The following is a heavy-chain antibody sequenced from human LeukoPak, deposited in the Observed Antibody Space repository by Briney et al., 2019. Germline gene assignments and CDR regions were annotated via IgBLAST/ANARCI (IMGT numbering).Heavy chain of an antibody. Sequence: PGGSLRLSCAASGFTFSSYSMNWVRQAPGKGLEWVSSISSSSSYIYYADSVKGRFTISRDNAKNSLYLQMNSLRAEDTAVYYCASSFDYYDSSGYYHWGQGTLVTVSS. D-gene: IGHD3-22*01. CDR2: ISSSSSYI. CDR3: ASSFDYYDSSGYYH. CDR1: GFTFSSYS. V-gene: IGHV3-21*01. J-gene: IGHJ5*02.